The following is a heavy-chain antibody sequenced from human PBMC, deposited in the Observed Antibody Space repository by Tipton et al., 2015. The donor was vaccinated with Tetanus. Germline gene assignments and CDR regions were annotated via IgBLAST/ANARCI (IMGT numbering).Heavy chain of an antibody. J-gene: IGHJ4*02. V-gene: IGHV3-21*01. CDR2: ISSTSAYI. CDR1: GFTLGSYT. Sequence: SLRLSCVVSGFTLGSYTMNWVRQAPGKGLEWVSSISSTSAYIYYADSLKGRFTISRDNAKNSIYLQMNSLRVEDTGVYFCASGSSLDYWGQGSLVTVSS. D-gene: IGHD6-6*01. CDR3: ASGSSLDY.